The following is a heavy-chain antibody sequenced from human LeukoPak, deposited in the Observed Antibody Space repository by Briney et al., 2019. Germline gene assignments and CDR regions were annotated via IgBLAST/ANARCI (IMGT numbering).Heavy chain of an antibody. CDR2: INPNSGGT. D-gene: IGHD3-10*01. V-gene: IGHV1-2*02. Sequence: ASVKVSCKASGYTFTGYCMHWVRQAPGQGLEWMGWINPNSGGTNYAQKFQGRVTMTRDTSISTAYMELSRLRSDDTAVYYCARDQVTMVRGVIRYWGQGTLVTVSS. CDR1: GYTFTGYC. CDR3: ARDQVTMVRGVIRY. J-gene: IGHJ4*02.